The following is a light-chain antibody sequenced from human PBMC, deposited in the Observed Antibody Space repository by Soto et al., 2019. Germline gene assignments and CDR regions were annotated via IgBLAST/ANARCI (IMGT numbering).Light chain of an antibody. CDR1: QSVGGR. CDR3: QQRASWPLT. V-gene: IGKV3-11*01. J-gene: IGKJ4*01. Sequence: EIELTQSPATLSLSPGERATLSCRASQSVGGRLGWYQQKPGRAPRLLIYDASIRATGIPARFSGSGSGTDFILTNSSLEPEDFGVYYCQQRASWPLTFGGGTRVEI. CDR2: DAS.